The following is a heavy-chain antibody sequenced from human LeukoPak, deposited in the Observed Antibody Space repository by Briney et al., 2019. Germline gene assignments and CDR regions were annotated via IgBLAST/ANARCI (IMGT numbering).Heavy chain of an antibody. D-gene: IGHD3-10*01. CDR1: GFTFSRYS. CDR2: ISSSSSYI. J-gene: IGHJ3*02. CDR3: ARDRYYYGSGSPGDAFDI. V-gene: IGHV3-21*01. Sequence: GGSLRLSCAASGFTFSRYSMDWVRQAPGKGLEWVSSISSSSSYIYYADSVKGRFTISRDNAKNSLDLQMNSLRAEDTAVYYCARDRYYYGSGSPGDAFDIWGQGTMVTVSS.